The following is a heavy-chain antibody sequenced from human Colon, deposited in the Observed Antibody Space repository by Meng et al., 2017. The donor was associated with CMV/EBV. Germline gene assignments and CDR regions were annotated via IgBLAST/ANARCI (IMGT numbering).Heavy chain of an antibody. J-gene: IGHJ4*02. Sequence: SCTASGLTFSDSFMSWVRQAPGKGLEWVVNIKQDGSEKFYVDSVKGRFTISRDNARKSLYLQMDNLRAEDTAVYYCARLVVGDNDYFDYWGQGTLVTVSS. V-gene: IGHV3-7*01. CDR1: GLTFSDSF. CDR3: ARLVVGDNDYFDY. CDR2: IKQDGSEK. D-gene: IGHD2-15*01.